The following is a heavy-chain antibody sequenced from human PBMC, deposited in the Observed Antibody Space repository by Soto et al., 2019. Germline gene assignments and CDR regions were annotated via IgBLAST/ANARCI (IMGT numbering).Heavy chain of an antibody. CDR2: INPSGGST. CDR3: ARKTTEGGVFDI. V-gene: IGHV1-46*03. D-gene: IGHD1-1*01. J-gene: IGHJ3*02. Sequence: GASVKVSCKASGYTFTSYYIHWVRQAPGQGLEWMGIINPSGGSTSYAQKFQGRVTVTRDTSTSTVYMELSSLRSEDTAVYYCARKTTEGGVFDIWGQGTRVTVSS. CDR1: GYTFTSYY.